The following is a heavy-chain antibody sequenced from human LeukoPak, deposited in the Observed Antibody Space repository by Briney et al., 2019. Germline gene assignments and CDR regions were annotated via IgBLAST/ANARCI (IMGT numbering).Heavy chain of an antibody. CDR2: INPNSGGT. D-gene: IGHD6-19*01. V-gene: IGHV1-2*02. J-gene: IGHJ4*02. Sequence: ASVKVSCKASGYTFTCYYMHWVRQAPGQGLEWMGWINPNSGGTNYAQKFQGRVTMTRDTSISTAYMELSRLRSDDTAVYYCATDSSGWYRFDYWGQGTLVTVSS. CDR3: ATDSSGWYRFDY. CDR1: GYTFTCYY.